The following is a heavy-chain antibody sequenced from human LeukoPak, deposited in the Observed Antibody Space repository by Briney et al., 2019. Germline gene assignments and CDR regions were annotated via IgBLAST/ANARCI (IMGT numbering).Heavy chain of an antibody. CDR1: GFTFSSYS. J-gene: IGHJ3*02. D-gene: IGHD6-6*01. CDR3: AKEFIAAGFDI. V-gene: IGHV3-21*01. CDR2: ISSSSSYI. Sequence: GGSLRLSCAASGFTFSSYSMNWVRQAPGKGLEWVSSISSSSSYIYYADSAKGRFAISIDNAKNSLYLQMNSLRAEDTAVYYCAKEFIAAGFDIWGQGTMVTVSS.